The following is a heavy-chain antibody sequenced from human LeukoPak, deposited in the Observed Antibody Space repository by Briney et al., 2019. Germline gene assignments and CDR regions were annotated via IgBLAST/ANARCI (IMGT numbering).Heavy chain of an antibody. CDR1: GGSISSYY. J-gene: IGHJ4*02. Sequence: HPSETLSLTCTVSGGSISSYYWSWIRQPAWKGLEWIGRIYTSGSTNYNPSLKSRVTMSVDTSKNQFSLKLSSVTAADTAVYYCARGLSGSYHGVFDYWGQGTLVTVSS. D-gene: IGHD1-26*01. V-gene: IGHV4-4*07. CDR2: IYTSGST. CDR3: ARGLSGSYHGVFDY.